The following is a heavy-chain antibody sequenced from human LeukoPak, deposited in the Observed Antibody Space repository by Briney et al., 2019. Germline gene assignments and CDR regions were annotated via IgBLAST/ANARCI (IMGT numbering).Heavy chain of an antibody. CDR3: PRDGYYYASGRYYRDFDY. Sequence: ASVKVSCKASGYTYTSYVISWVRQAPGQGLEWMGWISAYNGNTNYAQKLQGRVTMTTDTSTSTAYMELRSLSSVATAGYYFPRDGYYYASGRYYRDFDYWVQGTLVSVPS. CDR2: ISAYNGNT. J-gene: IGHJ4*02. D-gene: IGHD3-10*01. CDR1: GYTYTSYV. V-gene: IGHV1-18*01.